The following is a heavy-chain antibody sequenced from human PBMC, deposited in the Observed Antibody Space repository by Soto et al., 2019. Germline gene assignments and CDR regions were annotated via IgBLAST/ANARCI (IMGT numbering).Heavy chain of an antibody. CDR1: GGSINSSGYY. CDR2: IYYTGST. V-gene: IGHV4-31*03. D-gene: IGHD6-25*01. Sequence: QVQLQESGPGLVKPSQTLSLTCTVSGGSINSSGYYWSWIRQHPGKGLEWIGYIYYTGSTYYNPSLKSRVTISVDTSKNQFSLKLSTMTAADTAVYYCARGGGNWYFDLWGRGTLVTVSS. J-gene: IGHJ2*01. CDR3: ARGGGNWYFDL.